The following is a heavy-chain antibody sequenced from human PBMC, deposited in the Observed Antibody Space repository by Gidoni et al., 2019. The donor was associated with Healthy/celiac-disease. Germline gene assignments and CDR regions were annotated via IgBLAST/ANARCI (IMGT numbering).Heavy chain of an antibody. J-gene: IGHJ6*02. V-gene: IGHV3-21*01. Sequence: EVQLVESGGGLVKPGGSLRLSCAASGFTFSSYSMNWVRQAPGKGLEWVSSISSSSSYIYYADSVKGRFTISRDNAKNSLYLQMNSLRAEDTAVYYCARKWGSYYAYDYYYYGMDVWGQGTTVTVSS. CDR1: GFTFSSYS. CDR2: ISSSSSYI. D-gene: IGHD1-26*01. CDR3: ARKWGSYYAYDYYYYGMDV.